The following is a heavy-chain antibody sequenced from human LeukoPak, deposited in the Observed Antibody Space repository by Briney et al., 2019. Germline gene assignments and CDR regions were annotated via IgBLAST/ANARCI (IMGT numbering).Heavy chain of an antibody. J-gene: IGHJ5*02. Sequence: GRSLRLSCAASGFTFDDYAMNWVRQAPGKGLEWVSSISSSSSYIYYADSVKGRFTISRDNAKNSLYLQMNSLRAEDTAVYYCARDIAPRFDPWGQGTLVTVSS. D-gene: IGHD6-13*01. CDR1: GFTFDDYA. CDR3: ARDIAPRFDP. V-gene: IGHV3-21*01. CDR2: ISSSSSYI.